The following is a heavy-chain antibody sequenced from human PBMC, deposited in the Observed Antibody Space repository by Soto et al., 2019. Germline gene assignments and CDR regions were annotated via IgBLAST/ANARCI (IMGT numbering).Heavy chain of an antibody. Sequence: SQTLSLTCAISGDSVSSNSAAWNWIRQSPSRGLEWLGRTYYRSKWYNDYAVSVKSRITINPDTSKNQFSLQLNSVTPEDTAVYYCARGEGYYGSGSYYKGNWFDPWGQGTLVTVSS. V-gene: IGHV6-1*01. CDR3: ARGEGYYGSGSYYKGNWFDP. J-gene: IGHJ5*02. D-gene: IGHD3-10*01. CDR2: TYYRSKWYN. CDR1: GDSVSSNSAA.